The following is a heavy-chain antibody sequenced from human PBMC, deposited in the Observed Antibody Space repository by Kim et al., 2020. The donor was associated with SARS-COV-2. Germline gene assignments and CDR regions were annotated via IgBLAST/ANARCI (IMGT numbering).Heavy chain of an antibody. J-gene: IGHJ4*02. D-gene: IGHD1-26*01. Sequence: ASVKVSCKTSGYTFTDYYMHWVRQAPGQGLEWMGWIDPNSGGTRFSQKFQGRVTVTRDTSISTPYMELSGLRSDDTAVYYCSKSRAFDYWGQGTLVTVSS. CDR1: GYTFTDYY. CDR2: IDPNSGGT. V-gene: IGHV1-2*02. CDR3: SKSRAFDY.